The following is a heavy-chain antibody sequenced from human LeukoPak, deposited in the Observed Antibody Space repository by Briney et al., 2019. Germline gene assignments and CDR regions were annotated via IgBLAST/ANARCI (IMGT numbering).Heavy chain of an antibody. CDR1: GFAFSSYG. Sequence: GRSLRLSCAASGFAFSSYGMHWVRQAPGKGLEWVADVRLDGSAQYHLDSMRGRFTISRDNAKNSVYLQMNSLRAEDTAMYYCARHYWNYFDYWGQGTLVTVSS. V-gene: IGHV3-7*01. J-gene: IGHJ4*02. CDR2: VRLDGSAQ. D-gene: IGHD1-1*01. CDR3: ARHYWNYFDY.